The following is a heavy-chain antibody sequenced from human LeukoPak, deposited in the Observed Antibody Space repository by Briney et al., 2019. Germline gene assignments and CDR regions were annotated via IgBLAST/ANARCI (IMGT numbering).Heavy chain of an antibody. D-gene: IGHD2-2*02. V-gene: IGHV3-30-3*01. CDR1: GFTFDDYA. Sequence: GGSLRLSCAASGFTFDDYAMHWVRQAPGKGLEWVAVISYDGSNKYYADSVKGRFTISRDNSKNTLYLQMNSLRAEDTAVYYCARDTSRHCSSTSCYKVPYSYFDYWGQGTLVTVSS. CDR2: ISYDGSNK. CDR3: ARDTSRHCSSTSCYKVPYSYFDY. J-gene: IGHJ4*02.